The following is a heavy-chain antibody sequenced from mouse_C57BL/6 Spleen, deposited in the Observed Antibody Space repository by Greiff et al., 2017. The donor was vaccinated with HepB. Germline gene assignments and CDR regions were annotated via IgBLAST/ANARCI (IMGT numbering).Heavy chain of an antibody. CDR1: GYTFTDYE. CDR2: IDPETGGT. D-gene: IGHD1-1*01. Sequence: VKLMESGAELVRPGASVTLSCKASGYTFTDYEMHWVKQTPVHGLEWIGAIDPETGGTAYNQKFKGKAILTADKSSSTAYMELRSLTSEDSAVYYCTRRDYYGSRIWYFDVWGTGTTVTVSS. V-gene: IGHV1-15*01. J-gene: IGHJ1*03. CDR3: TRRDYYGSRIWYFDV.